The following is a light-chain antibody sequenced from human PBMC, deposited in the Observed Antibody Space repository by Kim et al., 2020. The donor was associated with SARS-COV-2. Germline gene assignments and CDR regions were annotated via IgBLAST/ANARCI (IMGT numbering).Light chain of an antibody. J-gene: IGLJ2*01. V-gene: IGLV3-1*01. CDR3: QAWDSSTVV. Sequence: GSPGQTASITCAGGKLGDKYACWYQQKPGQSPVLVIYQDSKRPSGIPERFSGSNSGNTATLTISGTQAMDEADYYCQAWDSSTVVFGGGTQLTVL. CDR1: KLGDKY. CDR2: QDS.